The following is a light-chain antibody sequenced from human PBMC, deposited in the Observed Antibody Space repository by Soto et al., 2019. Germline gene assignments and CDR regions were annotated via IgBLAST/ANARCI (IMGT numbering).Light chain of an antibody. CDR3: QQRSNWPLT. CDR1: QSVRSY. V-gene: IGKV3-11*01. CDR2: DAS. Sequence: EIVLTQSPATLSLYPGERATLSCRASQSVRSYLAWYQQKIGQAPRLLIYDASNRATGIPARFSGSGSGTDFTLTISSLEPEDFAVYYCQQRSNWPLTFGGGTKVDIK. J-gene: IGKJ4*01.